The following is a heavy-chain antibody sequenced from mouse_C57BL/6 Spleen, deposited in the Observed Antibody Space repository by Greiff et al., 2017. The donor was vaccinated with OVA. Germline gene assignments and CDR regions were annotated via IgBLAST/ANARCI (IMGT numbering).Heavy chain of an antibody. J-gene: IGHJ2*01. CDR1: GFTFSDYG. Sequence: EVMLVESGGGLVKPGGSLKLSCAASGFTFSDYGMHWVRQAPEKGLEWVAYISSGSSTIYYADTVKGRFTISRDNAKNTLFLQMTSLRSEDTAMYYCARRPYYYGSSYDYFDYWGQGTTLTVSS. V-gene: IGHV5-17*01. CDR3: ARRPYYYGSSYDYFDY. D-gene: IGHD1-1*01. CDR2: ISSGSSTI.